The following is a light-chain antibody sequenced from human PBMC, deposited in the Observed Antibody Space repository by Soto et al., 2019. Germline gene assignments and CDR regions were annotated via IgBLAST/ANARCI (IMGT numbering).Light chain of an antibody. CDR2: SNN. Sequence: QSVLTQPPSASGTPGQRVTISCSGSSFNVGGNTVNWYQQVAGTAPKFLINSNNQRPSGVPDRFSGSKSGTSASLAISGLQSEDEADYYCATWDVSLNGVVFGGGTQLTVL. J-gene: IGLJ2*01. V-gene: IGLV1-44*01. CDR3: ATWDVSLNGVV. CDR1: SFNVGGNT.